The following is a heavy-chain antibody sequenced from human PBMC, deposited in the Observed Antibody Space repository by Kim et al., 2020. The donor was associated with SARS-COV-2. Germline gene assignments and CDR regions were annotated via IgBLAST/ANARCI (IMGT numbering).Heavy chain of an antibody. V-gene: IGHV3-30*02. D-gene: IGHD6-19*01. Sequence: YYADTVKGRFTICRENAKETLYLQMNSLRAEDTAVYYGAKGDSSGWYFGYSGEGTLVTVSS. CDR3: AKGDSSGWYFGY. J-gene: IGHJ4*02.